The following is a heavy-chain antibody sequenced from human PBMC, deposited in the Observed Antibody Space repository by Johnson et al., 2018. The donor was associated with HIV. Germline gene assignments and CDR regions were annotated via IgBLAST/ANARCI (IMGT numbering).Heavy chain of an antibody. CDR2: ISNDGSNK. D-gene: IGHD3-10*01. CDR1: GSSFSDFS. J-gene: IGHJ3*02. CDR3: ARFEGFITTLRVVGDAFDI. V-gene: IGHV3-30*07. Sequence: QMLLVESGGGVVQPGRSLRLSWAASGSSFSDFSMHWVRQAPGKGLEWVTVISNDGSNKLYADSVKGRFTISRDIFKNTLYLQMNSLRADDTAVYYCARFEGFITTLRVVGDAFDIWGQGTMVTVSS.